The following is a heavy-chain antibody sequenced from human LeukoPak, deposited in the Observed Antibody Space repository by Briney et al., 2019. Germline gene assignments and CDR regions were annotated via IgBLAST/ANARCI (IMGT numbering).Heavy chain of an antibody. Sequence: SETLSLTCTVSGGSVSSGSYYWSWIRQPPGKGLEWIGYIYYSGSTNYNPSLKSRVTISVDTSKNQFSLKLNSVTAADTAVYYCARLLAYKSTWFDYWGQGILVTVSS. CDR2: IYYSGST. V-gene: IGHV4-61*01. D-gene: IGHD2/OR15-2a*01. CDR3: ARLLAYKSTWFDY. CDR1: GGSVSSGSYY. J-gene: IGHJ4*02.